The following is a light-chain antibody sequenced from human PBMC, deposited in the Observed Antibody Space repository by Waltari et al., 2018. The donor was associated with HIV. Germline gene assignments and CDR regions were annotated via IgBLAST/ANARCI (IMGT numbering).Light chain of an antibody. CDR2: ENH. CDR1: RSHIGHNY. V-gene: IGLV1-51*02. CDR3: GTWDNSLSVL. Sequence: QSVLTQPPSVYAAPGQNVTISCPGSRSHIGHNYVSWYQHLPGTAPQLLIYENHKRPSGIPDRFSGSKSGTSATLGITGLQTGDEADYYCGTWDNSLSVLFGGGTKLTVL. J-gene: IGLJ2*01.